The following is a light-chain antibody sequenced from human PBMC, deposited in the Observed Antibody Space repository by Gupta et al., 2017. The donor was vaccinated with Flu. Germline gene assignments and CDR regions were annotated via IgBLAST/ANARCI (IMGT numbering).Light chain of an antibody. V-gene: IGLV2-11*01. J-gene: IGLJ1*01. CDR1: NY. Sequence: NYFSCYQHHPGKAPKLIVYPVNNRPSGVPDRFSGSKSGNSSSLPISCLQAEDEAAYSCFPFGASHVFGTVTKVTVL. CDR3: FPFGASHV. CDR2: PVN.